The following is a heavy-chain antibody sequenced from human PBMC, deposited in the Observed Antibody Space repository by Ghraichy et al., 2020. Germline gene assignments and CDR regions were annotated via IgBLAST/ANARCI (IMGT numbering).Heavy chain of an antibody. V-gene: IGHV3-30-3*01. CDR3: ARPRRDTRDFDY. CDR2: ISHDGSIQ. D-gene: IGHD5-24*01. J-gene: IGHJ4*02. CDR1: GFTFSAYS. Sequence: GSLRLSCAASGFTFSAYSMNWVRQAPGKGLDWVAFISHDGSIQYYADSVKGRFTISRDNSKNTLYLQMDSLRAEDTAVYSCARPRRDTRDFDYWGQGTLVTVSS.